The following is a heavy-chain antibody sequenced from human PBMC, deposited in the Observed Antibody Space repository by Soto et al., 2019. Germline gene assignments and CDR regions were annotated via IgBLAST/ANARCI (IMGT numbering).Heavy chain of an antibody. CDR3: ARVEGSGSYGLIDY. J-gene: IGHJ4*02. D-gene: IGHD3-10*01. CDR2: IYTSGST. CDR1: GVSISSYY. V-gene: IGHV4-4*07. Sequence: SDTLSLTCTFSGVSISSYYLSLIRQPAGKGLEWIGRIYTSGSTNYNPSLKSRVTMSVDTSKNQFSLKLSSVTAADTAVYYCARVEGSGSYGLIDYWGQGTLVTVSS.